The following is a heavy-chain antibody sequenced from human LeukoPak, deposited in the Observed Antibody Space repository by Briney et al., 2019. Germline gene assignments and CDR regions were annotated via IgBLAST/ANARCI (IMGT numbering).Heavy chain of an antibody. CDR2: IHDSGTT. Sequence: SETLSLTCAVSGASITSSHWWSWARQPPGKGLEWIGEIHDSGTTNYNPSLKSRVTMSIDTSKNQFSLKLSSVTAADTAVYYCARDYYGSGSYPFDYWGQGTLVTVSS. V-gene: IGHV4-4*02. J-gene: IGHJ4*02. CDR1: GASITSSHW. CDR3: ARDYYGSGSYPFDY. D-gene: IGHD3-10*01.